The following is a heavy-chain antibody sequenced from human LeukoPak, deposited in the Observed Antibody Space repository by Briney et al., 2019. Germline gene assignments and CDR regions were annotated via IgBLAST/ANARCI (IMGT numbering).Heavy chain of an antibody. D-gene: IGHD1-26*01. CDR1: RFTFSTYA. J-gene: IGHJ4*02. V-gene: IGHV3-23*01. Sequence: GGSLTLPCAASRFTFSTYAMSWVRQAPGKGLQWVSTISGITNSTYYADSGRARFTISRDNSKSTLYVQMNSLSAEDTAVYYCAKVGGAVDYWGQGTLVTVSS. CDR2: ISGITNST. CDR3: AKVGGAVDY.